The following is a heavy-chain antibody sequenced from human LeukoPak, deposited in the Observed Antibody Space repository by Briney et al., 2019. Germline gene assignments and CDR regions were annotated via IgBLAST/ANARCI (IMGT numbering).Heavy chain of an antibody. CDR1: GGSISSYY. D-gene: IGHD6-6*01. CDR2: IYYSGTT. CDR3: ARDSSYYFDY. Sequence: SETLSLTCTVSGGSISSYYWGWIRQPPGKGLEWIGYIYYSGTTNYNPSLKSRVTISVDTSRNQFSLKLSSVTAADTAVYYCARDSSYYFDYWGQGTLVTVSS. V-gene: IGHV4-59*01. J-gene: IGHJ4*02.